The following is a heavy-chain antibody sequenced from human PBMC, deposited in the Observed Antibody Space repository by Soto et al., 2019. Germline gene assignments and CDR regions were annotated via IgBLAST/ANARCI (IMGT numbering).Heavy chain of an antibody. J-gene: IGHJ5*02. Sequence: QVQLQQWGAGLLKPSETLSLTCVVYGGPFRGYYWSWIRQPPGKGLEWIGDINQSGSTNYNPSLKSRVTISVDTSKDQFSLKLSSMTAADTAVYYCATERRFYESSGYYNHWGHGTPVTVS. V-gene: IGHV4-34*01. CDR1: GGPFRGYY. D-gene: IGHD3-22*01. CDR3: ATERRFYESSGYYNH. CDR2: INQSGST.